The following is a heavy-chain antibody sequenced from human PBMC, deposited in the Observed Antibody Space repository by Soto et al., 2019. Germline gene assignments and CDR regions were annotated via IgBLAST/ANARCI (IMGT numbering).Heavy chain of an antibody. D-gene: IGHD3-22*01. J-gene: IGHJ4*02. CDR1: GGSISSGGYY. Sequence: SETLSLTCTVSGGSISSGGYYWSWIRQHPGKGLEWIGYIYYSGSTYYNPSLKSRVTISVDTSKNQFSLKLSSVTAADTAVYYCARGGYDSSGYYYDYWGQGTLVTVSS. CDR3: ARGGYDSSGYYYDY. V-gene: IGHV4-31*03. CDR2: IYYSGST.